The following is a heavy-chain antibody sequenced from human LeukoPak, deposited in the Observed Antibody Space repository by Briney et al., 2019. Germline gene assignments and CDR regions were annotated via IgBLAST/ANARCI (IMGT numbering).Heavy chain of an antibody. CDR3: AGSYDILTGYYNY. V-gene: IGHV4-31*03. J-gene: IGHJ4*02. Sequence: SETLSLTCTVSGGSISSGGYYWSWIRQHPGKGLEWIGYIYYSGSTYYNPSLKSRVTISVDTSKNQFSLKLSSVTAADTAVYYCAGSYDILTGYYNYWGQGTLVTVSS. D-gene: IGHD3-9*01. CDR2: IYYSGST. CDR1: GGSISSGGYY.